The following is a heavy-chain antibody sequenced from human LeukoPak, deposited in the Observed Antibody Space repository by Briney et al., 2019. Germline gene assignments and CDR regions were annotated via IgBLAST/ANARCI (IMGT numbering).Heavy chain of an antibody. CDR2: IKQDGSEK. V-gene: IGHV3-7*01. Sequence: GGSLRLSCAASGFTFSSYWMSWVRQAPGKGLEWVANIKQDGSEKYYVDSVKGRFTISRDNVKNSLYLRMNSLRAEDTAVYYCASPPYYYDSSGYSFDYWGQGTLVTVSS. CDR3: ASPPYYYDSSGYSFDY. D-gene: IGHD3-22*01. J-gene: IGHJ4*02. CDR1: GFTFSSYW.